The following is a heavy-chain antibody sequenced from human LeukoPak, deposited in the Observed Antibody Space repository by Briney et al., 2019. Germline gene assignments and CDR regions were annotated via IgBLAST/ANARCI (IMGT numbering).Heavy chain of an antibody. Sequence: SETLSLTCTVSGGSISSGGYYWSWIRQHPGKGLEWIGYIYYSGSTYYNPSLKSRVTISVDTSKNQFSLKLSSVTAADTAVYYCARDLEAPYYDFWSGYYPGGFDPWGQGTLVTVSS. CDR3: ARDLEAPYYDFWSGYYPGGFDP. J-gene: IGHJ5*02. CDR1: GGSISSGGYY. V-gene: IGHV4-31*03. D-gene: IGHD3-3*01. CDR2: IYYSGST.